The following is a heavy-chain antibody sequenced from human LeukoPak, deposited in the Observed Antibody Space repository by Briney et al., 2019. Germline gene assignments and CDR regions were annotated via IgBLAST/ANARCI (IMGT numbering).Heavy chain of an antibody. D-gene: IGHD5-18*01. CDR1: DFTLTNAW. CDR2: IRQDGSEK. J-gene: IGHJ4*02. CDR3: ARGYGSKDY. V-gene: IGHV3-7*03. Sequence: GGSLRLSCAASDFTLTNAWVNWIRQAPGKGLEWVANIRQDGSEKHYVDSVKGRFTISRDNAENSLYLQMNSLRAEDTAVYYCARGYGSKDYWGQGTPVTVSS.